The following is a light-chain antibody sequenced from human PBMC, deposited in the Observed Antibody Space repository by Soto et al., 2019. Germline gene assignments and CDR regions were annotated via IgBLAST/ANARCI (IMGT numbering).Light chain of an antibody. CDR3: QHYDTSPPWT. V-gene: IGKV3-20*01. Sequence: EIVLTQSPGTLSLSPGDRATLSCRASQSLGSRSLAWYQQKPGPAPRLLIYGAYSRATGVPDRFSGGGSGTEFTLTISRLEPEDFAVYYCQHYDTSPPWTFGQGTKVEIK. CDR1: QSLGSRS. CDR2: GAY. J-gene: IGKJ1*01.